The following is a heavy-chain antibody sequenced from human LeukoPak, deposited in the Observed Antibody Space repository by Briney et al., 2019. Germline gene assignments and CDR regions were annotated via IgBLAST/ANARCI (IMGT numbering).Heavy chain of an antibody. D-gene: IGHD6-13*01. J-gene: IGHJ4*02. CDR2: IYPGDSDT. CDR1: GYSFKSYW. V-gene: IGHV5-51*01. Sequence: GESLKISCKGSGYSFKSYWIGWVRQMPGKGLEWMGIIYPGDSDTRYSPSFQGQVTISADKSISAAYLQWSSLKASDNAIYYRARHRAAAEGGALDYWGQGTLVTVSS. CDR3: ARHRAAAEGGALDY.